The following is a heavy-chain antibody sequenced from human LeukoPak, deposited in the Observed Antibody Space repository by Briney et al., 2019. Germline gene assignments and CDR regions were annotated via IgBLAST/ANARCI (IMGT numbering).Heavy chain of an antibody. CDR1: GFTFSSYS. V-gene: IGHV3-48*04. CDR2: ISSSGSTI. J-gene: IGHJ6*04. Sequence: GGSLRLSCAASGFTFSSYSMNWVRQAPGRGLEWVSYISSSGSTIYYADSVKGRFTISRDNAKNSLYLQMNSLRAEDTAVYYCAELGITMIGGVWGKGTTVTISS. D-gene: IGHD3-10*02. CDR3: AELGITMIGGV.